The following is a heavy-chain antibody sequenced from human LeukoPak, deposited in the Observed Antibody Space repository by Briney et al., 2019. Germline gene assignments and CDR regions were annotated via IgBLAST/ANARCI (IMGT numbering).Heavy chain of an antibody. CDR3: AKELSGIAVAGTVDP. J-gene: IGHJ5*02. CDR1: GFTFSSSA. Sequence: GGSLRLSCAASGFTFSSSAMSWVRQAPGKGLEWVSAISNNGGYTYYADSVKGRFTISRDNPQNTLYLHMNSLRAEDTAVYYCAKELSGIAVAGTVDPWGQGTLVTVSS. V-gene: IGHV3-23*01. CDR2: ISNNGGYT. D-gene: IGHD6-19*01.